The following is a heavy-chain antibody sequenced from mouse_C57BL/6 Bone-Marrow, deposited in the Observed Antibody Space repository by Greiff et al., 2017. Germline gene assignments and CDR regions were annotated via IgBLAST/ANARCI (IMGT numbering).Heavy chain of an antibody. CDR2: IDPSDSYT. Sequence: QVQLQQPGAELVKPGASVQLSCKASGYTFTSYWMQWVKQRPGQGLEWIGEIDPSDSYTNYNQKFKGKATLTVDTSSSTAYMQLSSLTSEDSAVYYCAPNWDLDYWGQGTTLTVSS. J-gene: IGHJ2*01. V-gene: IGHV1-50*01. CDR3: APNWDLDY. D-gene: IGHD4-1*01. CDR1: GYTFTSYW.